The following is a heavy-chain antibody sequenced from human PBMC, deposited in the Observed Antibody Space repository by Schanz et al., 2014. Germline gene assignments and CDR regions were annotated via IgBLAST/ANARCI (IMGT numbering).Heavy chain of an antibody. J-gene: IGHJ4*02. Sequence: QVQLVQSGAEVKKPGASVKVSCKTSGYTFSSYGITWVRQAPGQGLEWMGWISPYNGNTNYAPKVQGRVTVTTDTSTSTVYMDLRSLRSDDTAVYYCARDQSPYTNSSDVRYFDYWGQGTLVTDSS. CDR2: ISPYNGNT. V-gene: IGHV1-18*01. CDR1: GYTFSSYG. CDR3: ARDQSPYTNSSDVRYFDY. D-gene: IGHD6-6*01.